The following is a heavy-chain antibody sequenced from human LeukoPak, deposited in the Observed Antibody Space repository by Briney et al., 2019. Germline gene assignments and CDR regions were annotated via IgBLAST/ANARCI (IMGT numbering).Heavy chain of an antibody. Sequence: GGSLRLSCAASGFTFSGSAMHWVRQASGKWLEWVGRIRSKANSYATAYAASVKGRFTISRDDSKNTAYLQMNSLKTEDTAVYYCARGVSNRVRGVPRWFDPWGQGTLVTVSS. CDR1: GFTFSGSA. CDR2: IRSKANSYAT. V-gene: IGHV3-73*01. D-gene: IGHD3-10*01. CDR3: ARGVSNRVRGVPRWFDP. J-gene: IGHJ5*02.